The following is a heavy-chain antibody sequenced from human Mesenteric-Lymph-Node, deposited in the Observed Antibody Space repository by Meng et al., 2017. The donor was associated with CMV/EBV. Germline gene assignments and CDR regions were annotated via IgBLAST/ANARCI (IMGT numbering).Heavy chain of an antibody. Sequence: SGFTFSAHGMHWVRQAPGKGLEWVAVIWYDGSNKYYEDSVKGRFTISRDNSKNTLYLQMNSLRAEDTGLYFCAKDLEVGGSSYVLDHWGQGTLVTVSS. D-gene: IGHD2-15*01. CDR1: GFTFSAHG. CDR3: AKDLEVGGSSYVLDH. J-gene: IGHJ4*02. CDR2: IWYDGSNK. V-gene: IGHV3-33*06.